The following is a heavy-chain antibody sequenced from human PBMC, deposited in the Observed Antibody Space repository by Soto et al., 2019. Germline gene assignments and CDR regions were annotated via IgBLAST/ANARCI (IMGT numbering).Heavy chain of an antibody. Sequence: PGGSLRLSCAASGFTFSNYAMNWVRQAPGKGLEWVSSISSSSTYIFYADSVKGRFTISRDSPRDLLYLQMNSLRADDTAVYYCALMAGRDDAFDIWGQGTMVTVSS. J-gene: IGHJ3*02. CDR2: ISSSSTYI. V-gene: IGHV3-21*01. CDR1: GFTFSNYA. D-gene: IGHD1-26*01. CDR3: ALMAGRDDAFDI.